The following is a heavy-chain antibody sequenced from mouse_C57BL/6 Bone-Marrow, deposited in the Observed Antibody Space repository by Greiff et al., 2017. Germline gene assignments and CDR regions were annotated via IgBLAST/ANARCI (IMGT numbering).Heavy chain of an antibody. D-gene: IGHD2-1*01. CDR3: ARGGKGNAMDY. J-gene: IGHJ4*01. V-gene: IGHV1-4*01. Sequence: QVQLQQSGAELARPGASVKMSCKASGYTFTSYTMHWVKQRPGQGLELIGYINPSSGYTKYNQKFKDKATLTADKSSSTAYMQLSSLTSEDSAVYYCARGGKGNAMDYWGQGTSVTVSS. CDR2: INPSSGYT. CDR1: GYTFTSYT.